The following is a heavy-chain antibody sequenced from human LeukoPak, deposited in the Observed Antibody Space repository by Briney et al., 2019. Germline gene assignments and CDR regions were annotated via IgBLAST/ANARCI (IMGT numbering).Heavy chain of an antibody. V-gene: IGHV4-59*11. D-gene: IGHD3-22*01. CDR1: GGSISSHY. Sequence: SETLSLTCTVSGGSISSHYWSWIRQPPGKGLEWIGYIYYSGCTNYNPSLKSRVTISVDTSKNQFSLKPSSVTAADTAVYYCAREGYYDSSGYYLYAFDIWGQGTMVTVSS. CDR3: AREGYYDSSGYYLYAFDI. CDR2: IYYSGCT. J-gene: IGHJ3*02.